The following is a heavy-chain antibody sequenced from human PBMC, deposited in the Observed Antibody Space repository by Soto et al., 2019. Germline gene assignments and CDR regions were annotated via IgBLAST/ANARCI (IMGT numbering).Heavy chain of an antibody. CDR1: GGSISSGGYY. D-gene: IGHD3-22*01. CDR2: IYYSGST. J-gene: IGHJ5*02. V-gene: IGHV4-31*03. Sequence: TLSLTCTVSGGSISSGGYYWSWIRQHPGKGLEWIGYIYYSGSTYYNPSLKSRVTISVDTSKNQFSLKLSSVTATDTAVYYCAREIVRSYYDSSGTNWFDPWGQGTLVTVSS. CDR3: AREIVRSYYDSSGTNWFDP.